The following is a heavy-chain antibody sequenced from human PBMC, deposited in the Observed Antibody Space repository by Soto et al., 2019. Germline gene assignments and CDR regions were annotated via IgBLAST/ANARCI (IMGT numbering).Heavy chain of an antibody. CDR1: GFTFSSYE. J-gene: IGHJ6*02. Sequence: EVQLVESGGGLVQPGGSLRLSCAASGFTFSSYEMNWLRQAPGKGLEWVSYISSSGSTIYYADSVKGRFTISRDNAKNSLYLQMNSLRAEDTAVYYCAREYSSRSFAAAYCYYYGMDVWGQGTTVTVSS. D-gene: IGHD6-13*01. CDR2: ISSSGSTI. CDR3: AREYSSRSFAAAYCYYYGMDV. V-gene: IGHV3-48*03.